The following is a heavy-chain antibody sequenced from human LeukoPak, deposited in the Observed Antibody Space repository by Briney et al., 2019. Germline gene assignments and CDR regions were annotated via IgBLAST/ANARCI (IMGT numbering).Heavy chain of an antibody. CDR3: ARDLYTYDYVWGSYREFDY. D-gene: IGHD3-16*02. V-gene: IGHV3-48*03. J-gene: IGHJ4*02. Sequence: GGSLRLSCAASGFTFNSYEMNWVRQAPGKGLEWVSYISSSGSTIYYADSVKGRFTISRDNAKNSLYLQMNSLRAEDTAVYYCARDLYTYDYVWGSYREFDYWGQGTLVTVSS. CDR2: ISSSGSTI. CDR1: GFTFNSYE.